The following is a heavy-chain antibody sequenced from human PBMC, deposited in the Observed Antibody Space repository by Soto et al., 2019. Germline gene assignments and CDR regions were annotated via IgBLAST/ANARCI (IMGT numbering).Heavy chain of an antibody. CDR2: INPSGGST. Sequence: GASVKVSCKASGYTFTSYYMHWVRQAPGQGLEWMGIINPSGGSTSYAQKFQGRVTMTRDTSTSTVYMELSSLRSEDTAVYYCARDLYITIGAQSRNRFDPWGQGTLVTVSS. V-gene: IGHV1-46*01. D-gene: IGHD3-3*01. CDR1: GYTFTSYY. J-gene: IGHJ5*02. CDR3: ARDLYITIGAQSRNRFDP.